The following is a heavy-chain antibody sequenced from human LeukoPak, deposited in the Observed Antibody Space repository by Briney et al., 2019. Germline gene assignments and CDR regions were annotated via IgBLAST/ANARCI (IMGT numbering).Heavy chain of an antibody. Sequence: SVKVSCKASGYTFTSYGISWVRQAPGQGLEWMGRIIPILGIANYAQKFQGRVTITADKSTSTAYMELSSLRSEDTAVYYCARDRRSDRSSMTSFDYWGQGTLVTVSS. CDR2: IIPILGIA. V-gene: IGHV1-69*04. CDR1: GYTFTSYG. J-gene: IGHJ4*02. D-gene: IGHD2/OR15-2a*01. CDR3: ARDRRSDRSSMTSFDY.